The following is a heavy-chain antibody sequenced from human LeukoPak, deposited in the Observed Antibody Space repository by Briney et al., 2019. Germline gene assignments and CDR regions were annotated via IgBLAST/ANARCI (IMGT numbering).Heavy chain of an antibody. V-gene: IGHV4-59*02. CDR3: AREVLVGATSWFDP. Sequence: SATLSLTCTVSGSSVSSYYWSWIRQPPGKGLEWIGYIYYSGSTIYNPSLKSRVTISVDTSKNQFSLKLSSVTAADTAVYYCAREVLVGATSWFDPWGQGTLVTVTS. D-gene: IGHD1-26*01. CDR1: GSSVSSYY. J-gene: IGHJ5*02. CDR2: IYYSGST.